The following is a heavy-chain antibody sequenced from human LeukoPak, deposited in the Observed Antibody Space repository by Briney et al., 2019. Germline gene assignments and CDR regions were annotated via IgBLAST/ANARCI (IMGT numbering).Heavy chain of an antibody. V-gene: IGHV1-18*01. CDR2: ISAYNGNT. CDR1: GYTFTSYG. D-gene: IGHD2-15*01. CDR3: ARDRGRRSYYGMDV. Sequence: ASVKVSCKASGYTFTSYGISWVRQAPGQGLEWMGWISAYNGNTNYAQKLQGRVTMTTDTSTSTAYMELRSLRSDDTAVYYSARDRGRRSYYGMDVWGQGTTVTVSS. J-gene: IGHJ6*02.